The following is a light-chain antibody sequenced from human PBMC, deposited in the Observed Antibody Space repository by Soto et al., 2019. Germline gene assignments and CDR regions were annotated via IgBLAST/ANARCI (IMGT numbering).Light chain of an antibody. Sequence: QSVLTQPPSVSGAPGQRVTISCTGSISNIGAGYDVHWYQQLPGTAPKLLIYANNNRPSGVPDRFSGSKSDTSASLAITGLQAEDEAEYYCQSYDNSLFDSVFGGGTKLTVL. CDR3: QSYDNSLFDSV. CDR2: ANN. V-gene: IGLV1-40*01. J-gene: IGLJ2*01. CDR1: ISNIGAGYD.